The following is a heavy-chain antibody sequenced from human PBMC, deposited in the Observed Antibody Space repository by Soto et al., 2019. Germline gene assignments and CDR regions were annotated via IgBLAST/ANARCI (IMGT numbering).Heavy chain of an antibody. J-gene: IGHJ4*02. CDR3: AKLSYDTRLFDY. CDR2: ISYDGSNK. D-gene: IGHD3-22*01. Sequence: PGGSLRLSCAASGFTFSSYGMHWVRQAPGKGLEWVAFISYDGSNKYYADSVKGRFTISRDNSKNTLYLQMNSLRAEDTAVYSCAKLSYDTRLFDYWGQGTLVTVSS. CDR1: GFTFSSYG. V-gene: IGHV3-30*18.